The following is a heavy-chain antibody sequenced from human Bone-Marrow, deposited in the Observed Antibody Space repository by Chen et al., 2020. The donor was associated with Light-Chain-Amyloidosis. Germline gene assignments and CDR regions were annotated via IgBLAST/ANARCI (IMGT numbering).Heavy chain of an antibody. CDR2: ARGGDGPT. J-gene: IGHJ4*02. CDR1: GFTFSNYA. D-gene: IGHD2-2*01. CDR3: AKNRCTSISCSDFDY. V-gene: IGHV3-23*04. Sequence: VQLVESGGGFVQPGGSLRLSCVGSGFTFSNYAMTWVRQGPGQGLEWASVARGGDGPTYYANAVRSRFTIYRDNSKNTLYRQMNSLRAEDTAVYYCAKNRCTSISCSDFDYWCQGTLVTVSS.